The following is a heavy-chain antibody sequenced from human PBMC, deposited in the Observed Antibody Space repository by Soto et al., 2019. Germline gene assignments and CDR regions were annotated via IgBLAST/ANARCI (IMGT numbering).Heavy chain of an antibody. CDR1: GFSLSTSGVG. Sequence: QITLKESGPTLVKPTQTLTLTCTFSGFSLSTSGVGVGWIRQPPGKALEWLALIYWDDDKRYSPSLKSRLTITKDTSKNQVVLTMTNMYPVDKATYYCAHSLIGYYYDSSGSNWFDPWGQGTLVTVSS. CDR2: IYWDDDK. D-gene: IGHD3-22*01. CDR3: AHSLIGYYYDSSGSNWFDP. V-gene: IGHV2-5*02. J-gene: IGHJ5*02.